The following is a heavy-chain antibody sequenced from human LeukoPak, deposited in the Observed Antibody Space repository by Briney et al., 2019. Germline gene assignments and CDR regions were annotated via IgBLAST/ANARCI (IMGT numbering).Heavy chain of an antibody. CDR3: ARAVLNWFDP. CDR2: IYSGGST. CDR1: GFTVSSNY. J-gene: IGHJ5*02. D-gene: IGHD1-1*01. V-gene: IGHV3-53*01. Sequence: GGSLRLSCAASGFTVSSNYMSWVRQAPGKGLEWVSVIYSGGSTYYADSVKGRFTISRDNSKNTLYPQMNSLRAEDTAVYYCARAVLNWFDPWGQGTLVTVSS.